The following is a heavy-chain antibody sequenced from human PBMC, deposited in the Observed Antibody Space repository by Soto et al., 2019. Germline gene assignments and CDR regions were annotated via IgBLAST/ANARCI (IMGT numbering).Heavy chain of an antibody. D-gene: IGHD5-18*01. CDR2: IHYSGST. CDR1: GDSISSDSHY. V-gene: IGHV4-39*01. Sequence: QLQLQESGPGLVKPSETLSLTCIVSGDSISSDSHYWGWISQSPGTGLEWIGSIHYSGSTYYNPYLKSRVTISVDTSKNQFSLNLNSVTAADTAVYYCARRETAPYYGTDVWGQGTTVTVSS. J-gene: IGHJ6*02. CDR3: ARRETAPYYGTDV.